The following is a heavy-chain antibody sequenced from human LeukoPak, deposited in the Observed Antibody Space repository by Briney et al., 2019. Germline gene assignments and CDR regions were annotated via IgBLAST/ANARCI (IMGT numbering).Heavy chain of an antibody. Sequence: ASVKVSCKASGYTFTSYAMNWVRQAPGQGLEWMGWINTNTGNPTYAQGFTGRFVFSLDTSVSTAYLQISSLKAEDTAVYYCARGAKRIAAAGRAGANWFDPWGQGTLVTVSS. CDR3: ARGAKRIAAAGRAGANWFDP. CDR2: INTNTGNP. J-gene: IGHJ5*02. CDR1: GYTFTSYA. V-gene: IGHV7-4-1*02. D-gene: IGHD6-13*01.